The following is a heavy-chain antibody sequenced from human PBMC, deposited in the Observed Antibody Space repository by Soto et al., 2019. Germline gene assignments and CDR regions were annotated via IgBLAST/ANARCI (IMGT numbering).Heavy chain of an antibody. J-gene: IGHJ6*02. CDR2: IYHSGST. CDR1: GGSISSSNW. V-gene: IGHV4-4*02. Sequence: SETLSLTCAVSGGSISSSNWWSWVRQPPGKGLEWIGEIYHSGSTNYNPSLKSRVTISVDKSKNQFSLKLSSVTAADTAVYYCARAQTDFWSGYYNYGMDVWGQGTTVTVSS. D-gene: IGHD3-3*01. CDR3: ARAQTDFWSGYYNYGMDV.